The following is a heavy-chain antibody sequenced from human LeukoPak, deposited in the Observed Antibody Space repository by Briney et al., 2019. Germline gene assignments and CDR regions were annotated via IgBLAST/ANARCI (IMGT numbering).Heavy chain of an antibody. D-gene: IGHD2-15*01. V-gene: IGHV4-59*01. Sequence: SETLSLTCTVSGCSISSYYWSWIRQPPGKGLEWIGYIYYSGSTNYNPSLKSRVSISVDTSKNQFSLKLSSVTAADTAVYYCARGRGGGGSSNNWFAPWGQGTLVTVSS. J-gene: IGHJ5*02. CDR2: IYYSGST. CDR1: GCSISSYY. CDR3: ARGRGGGGSSNNWFAP.